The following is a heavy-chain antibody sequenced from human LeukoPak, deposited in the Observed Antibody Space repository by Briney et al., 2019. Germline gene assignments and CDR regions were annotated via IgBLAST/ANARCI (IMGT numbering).Heavy chain of an antibody. D-gene: IGHD1-1*01. Sequence: SETLSLTCAVSGAPFSNFYWSWIRQYPGKGLEWIEEINHSGYTNYNPSLKSRVTISVDTPKNQFSLKVNSVTAADTAVYYCARQLYGSDYWGQGTLVTVSS. CDR2: INHSGYT. CDR3: ARQLYGSDY. CDR1: GAPFSNFY. V-gene: IGHV4-34*01. J-gene: IGHJ4*02.